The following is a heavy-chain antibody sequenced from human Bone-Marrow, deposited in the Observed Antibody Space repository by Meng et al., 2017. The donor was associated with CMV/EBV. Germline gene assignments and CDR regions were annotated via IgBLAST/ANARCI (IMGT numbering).Heavy chain of an antibody. D-gene: IGHD6-13*01. CDR1: GFTLSSYS. J-gene: IGHJ5*02. Sequence: GESLKISCAASGFTLSSYSMNWVRQAPGKGLEWVSYISSSSSTIYYADSVKGRFTISRDNANNSLYLQMNSLRAEDTAVYYCARDYGAAGPWGQGTRVTGSS. CDR2: ISSSSSTI. V-gene: IGHV3-48*04. CDR3: ARDYGAAGP.